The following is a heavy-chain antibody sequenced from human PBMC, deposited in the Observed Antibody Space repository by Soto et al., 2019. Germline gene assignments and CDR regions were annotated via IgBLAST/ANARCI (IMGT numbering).Heavy chain of an antibody. Sequence: QVQLVQSGAEVKKPGSSVKVSCKASGGTFSSYAISWVRQAPGQGLEWMGGIIPIFGTANYAQKFQGRVTITADEATSTADMELSSLSSEHTAVYYCARGYCSGGSCYSSGFYYYGMDVWGQGTTVTVSS. CDR1: GGTFSSYA. V-gene: IGHV1-69*01. D-gene: IGHD2-15*01. J-gene: IGHJ6*02. CDR2: IIPIFGTA. CDR3: ARGYCSGGSCYSSGFYYYGMDV.